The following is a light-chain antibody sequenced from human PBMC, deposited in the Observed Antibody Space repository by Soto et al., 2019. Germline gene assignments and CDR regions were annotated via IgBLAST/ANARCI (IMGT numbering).Light chain of an antibody. CDR3: HQRSKWPLT. Sequence: SLSTLSVPQGERVTLSCRASQSIASALAWYQQKPGQAPRLLIYAASTRATDIPARFSGSGSGTDFTLTISSLDPEDFAVYSCHQRSKWPLTFAGGTKVDIK. CDR1: QSIASA. V-gene: IGKV3-11*01. CDR2: AAS. J-gene: IGKJ4*01.